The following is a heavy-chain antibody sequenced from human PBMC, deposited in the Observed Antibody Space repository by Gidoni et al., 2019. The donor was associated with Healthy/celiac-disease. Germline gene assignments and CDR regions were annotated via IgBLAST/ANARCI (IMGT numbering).Heavy chain of an antibody. D-gene: IGHD3-22*01. CDR2: IVVGSGNT. Sequence: QMQLAQSGPEVKKPGTSVKVSCKASGFTFTSSAMQWVRQARGQRLEWIGWIVVGSGNTNYAQKFQERVTITRDMSTSTAYMELSSLRSEDTAVYYCAADSYDSSGYSAFDIWGQGTMVTVSS. CDR1: GFTFTSSA. CDR3: AADSYDSSGYSAFDI. J-gene: IGHJ3*02. V-gene: IGHV1-58*02.